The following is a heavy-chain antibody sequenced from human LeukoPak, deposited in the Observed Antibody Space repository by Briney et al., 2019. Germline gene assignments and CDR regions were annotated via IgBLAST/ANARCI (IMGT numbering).Heavy chain of an antibody. CDR2: LIPIFGTA. Sequence: AVKDSCKAPVGTFRSYATSSVRQAPGQGLEWMGRLIPIFGTANYEQKFQGRVTITADKSTSTAYMELSSLSSEDTAVYYCARDGAVAGICDYWGQGTLVTVSS. D-gene: IGHD6-19*01. J-gene: IGHJ4*02. V-gene: IGHV1-69*06. CDR1: VGTFRSYA. CDR3: ARDGAVAGICDY.